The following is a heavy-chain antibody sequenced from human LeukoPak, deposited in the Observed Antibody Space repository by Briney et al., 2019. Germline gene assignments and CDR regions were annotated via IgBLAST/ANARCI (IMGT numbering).Heavy chain of an antibody. D-gene: IGHD3-3*01. CDR3: ATLPLTIFGVVTLSHFDY. Sequence: GGSLRLSCAASGFSFSSYSMHWVRQAPGKGLEYVSAISSNGDRTYYANSVKGRFTISRDNSKNTLYLQMGSLRAEDTAVYCCATLPLTIFGVVTLSHFDYWGQGTLVTVSS. CDR2: ISSNGDRT. CDR1: GFSFSSYS. V-gene: IGHV3-64*01. J-gene: IGHJ4*02.